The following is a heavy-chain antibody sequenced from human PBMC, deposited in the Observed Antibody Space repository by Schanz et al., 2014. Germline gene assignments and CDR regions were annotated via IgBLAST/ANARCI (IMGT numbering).Heavy chain of an antibody. J-gene: IGHJ6*02. CDR2: ISPYNGNT. CDR1: GYTTFTDYY. Sequence: QVQLVQSGAEVKKPGASVKVSCKASGYTTFTDYYIHWVRQAPGQGLEWMGWISPYNGNTNYAQKLQGRVTMTTDTSTSTAYMELRSLRSDDTAVYYCARVQDDILTGSEYYYGMDVWGQGTTVTVSS. D-gene: IGHD3-9*01. CDR3: ARVQDDILTGSEYYYGMDV. V-gene: IGHV1-18*01.